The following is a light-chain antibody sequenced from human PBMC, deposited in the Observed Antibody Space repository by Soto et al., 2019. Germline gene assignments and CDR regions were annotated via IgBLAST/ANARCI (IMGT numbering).Light chain of an antibody. CDR1: SSNIGAGYD. CDR2: GNS. J-gene: IGLJ1*01. V-gene: IGLV1-40*01. Sequence: QSLLTQPPSVSGAPGQRVTISCTGSSSNIGAGYDVHWYQQLPGTAPKLLIYGNSNRPSGLPDRFSGSKSGTSASMAITGLQAEDEADYYCQSYDSSLSGYVFGTGTKVNVL. CDR3: QSYDSSLSGYV.